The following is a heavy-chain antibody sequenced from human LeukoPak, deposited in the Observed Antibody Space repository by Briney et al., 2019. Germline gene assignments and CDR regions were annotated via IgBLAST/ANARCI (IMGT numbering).Heavy chain of an antibody. CDR1: GGSVSSGSYY. D-gene: IGHD2-21*02. Sequence: SETLSLNCTGSGGSVSSGSYYWSSIRQPPGKGVGWIGYIYYSGSTNYNPSLKSRVTISVDTSKNQYSLKLSSVTAADTAVYYCARGLAYCGGDCYLPYYYYGMDVWGQGTTVTVSS. V-gene: IGHV4-61*01. CDR3: ARGLAYCGGDCYLPYYYYGMDV. CDR2: IYYSGST. J-gene: IGHJ6*02.